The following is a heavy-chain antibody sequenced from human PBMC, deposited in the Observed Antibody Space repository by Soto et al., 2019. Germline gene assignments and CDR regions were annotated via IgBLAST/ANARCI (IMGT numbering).Heavy chain of an antibody. V-gene: IGHV3-48*02. CDR1: GFTFWSYS. Sequence: PGGSLRLSCAASGFTFWSYSMNWVRQAPGKGLEWVSYISSSSSTIYYADSVKGRFTISRDNAKNSLYLQMNSLRDEDTAVYYCARPEYSSSSYGMDVWGQGTTVTVSS. CDR3: ARPEYSSSSYGMDV. J-gene: IGHJ6*02. CDR2: ISSSSSTI. D-gene: IGHD6-6*01.